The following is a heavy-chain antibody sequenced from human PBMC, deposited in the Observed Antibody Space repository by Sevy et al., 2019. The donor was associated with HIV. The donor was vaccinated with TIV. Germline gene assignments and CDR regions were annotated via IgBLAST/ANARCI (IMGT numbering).Heavy chain of an antibody. CDR1: GYTFAVYY. D-gene: IGHD5-12*01. J-gene: IGHJ4*02. CDR3: AVLATISSFDY. Sequence: ASVKVSCKASGYTFAVYYLHWVRQAPGQGLEWMGRINPNTGVTNYAQKFQGRVTMTRDTSITTAYMELHRLGSDDTAVYYWAVLATISSFDYWGQGSLVTVSS. CDR2: INPNTGVT. V-gene: IGHV1-2*06.